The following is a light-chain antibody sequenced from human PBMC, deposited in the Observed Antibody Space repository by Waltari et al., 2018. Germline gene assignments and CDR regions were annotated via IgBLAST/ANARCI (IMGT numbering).Light chain of an antibody. CDR3: LQYYTAPNT. Sequence: IMMTQSPESLAVSLGERATINCKSSQSVFRSSNSRNSLAWYQQKPGQPPKLLFSLSSTRESGVPDRFSASGSGTDFTLTISSLQAADVAVYHCLQYYTAPNTFGQGTKLEI. CDR1: QSVFRSSNSRNS. V-gene: IGKV4-1*01. J-gene: IGKJ2*01. CDR2: LSS.